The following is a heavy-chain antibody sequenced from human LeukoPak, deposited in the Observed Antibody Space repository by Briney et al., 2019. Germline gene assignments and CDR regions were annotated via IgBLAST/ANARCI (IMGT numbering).Heavy chain of an antibody. V-gene: IGHV4-4*09. CDR3: ARQPFTMVRGVQNYYFDY. CDR2: IYTSGST. J-gene: IGHJ4*02. D-gene: IGHD3-10*01. CDR1: GGSISSYY. Sequence: SETLSLTCTVSGGSISSYYWSWIRQPPGKGLEWIGYIYTSGSTNYNPSLKSRVTISVDTSKNQFSLKLSSVTAADTAVYYCARQPFTMVRGVQNYYFDYWGQGTLVTVSS.